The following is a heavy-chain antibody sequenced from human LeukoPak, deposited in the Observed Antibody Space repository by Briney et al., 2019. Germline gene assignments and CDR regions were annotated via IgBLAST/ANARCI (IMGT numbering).Heavy chain of an antibody. D-gene: IGHD2-15*01. V-gene: IGHV3-23*01. CDR3: AKETSGYCSGGTCYSFHYFDY. CDR1: GFSVGAYA. Sequence: GGSLRLSCTASGFSVGAYAMSWVRQAPGQGLEWVAHISASYGPTYHPDSVKGRFTISRDSSENTLFLQINSLRAEDTAVYYCAKETSGYCSGGTCYSFHYFDYWGQGIPVTVSS. J-gene: IGHJ4*02. CDR2: ISASYGPT.